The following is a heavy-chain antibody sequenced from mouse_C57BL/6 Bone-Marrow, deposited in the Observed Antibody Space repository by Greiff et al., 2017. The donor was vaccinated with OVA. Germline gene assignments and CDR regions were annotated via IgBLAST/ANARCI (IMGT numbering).Heavy chain of an antibody. CDR3: ARPYGNYQFYYFDY. Sequence: VQLQQSGPELVKPGASVKISCKASGYSFTGYYMNWVKQSPEKSLEWIGEINPSTGGTTYNQKFKAKATLTVDKSSSTAYMQLKSLTSEDSAVYYCARPYGNYQFYYFDYWGQGTTLTVSS. J-gene: IGHJ2*01. V-gene: IGHV1-42*01. CDR2: INPSTGGT. D-gene: IGHD2-1*01. CDR1: GYSFTGYY.